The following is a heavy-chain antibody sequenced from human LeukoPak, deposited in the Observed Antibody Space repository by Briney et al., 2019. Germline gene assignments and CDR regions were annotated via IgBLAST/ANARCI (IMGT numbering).Heavy chain of an antibody. J-gene: IGHJ4*02. D-gene: IGHD6-19*01. Sequence: PSETLSLTCTVSGGSISSYYWSWVRQPPEKGLEWIGYIYYSGSTNHNPSLKSRVTISVDTSKNQFSLKLTSVSAADTAVYYCARGGGIAVAGKLDYWGQGTVVTVSS. CDR1: GGSISSYY. V-gene: IGHV4-59*01. CDR2: IYYSGST. CDR3: ARGGGIAVAGKLDY.